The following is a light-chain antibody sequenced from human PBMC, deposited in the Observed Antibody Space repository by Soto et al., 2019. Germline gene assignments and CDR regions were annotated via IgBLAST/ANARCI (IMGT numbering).Light chain of an antibody. CDR2: AAS. Sequence: ETVMTQSRVTLAVSPGGTATLSCRARQRVSNHFAWYQEKPVQAPRLLNYAASTRAAGAPDRFSGSGSETEFTLTIRSLQSEDFALYSCHQYNNWPCTFGQGTKLDIK. J-gene: IGKJ1*01. CDR1: QRVSNH. CDR3: HQYNNWPCT. V-gene: IGKV3-15*01.